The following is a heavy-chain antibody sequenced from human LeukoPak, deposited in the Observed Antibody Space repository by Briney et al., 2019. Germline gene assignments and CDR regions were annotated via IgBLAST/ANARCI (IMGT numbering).Heavy chain of an antibody. V-gene: IGHV3-48*01. CDR1: GSTLRSYV. J-gene: IGHJ4*02. CDR3: ARVGEWEPSYYFDY. CDR2: ISSSSSTI. Sequence: GGSLRLSCVASGSTLRSYVMNWVRQAPGKGLEWVSYISSSSSTIYYADSVKGRFTISRDNAKNSLYLQMNSLRAEDTAVYYCARVGEWEPSYYFDYWGQGTLVTVSS. D-gene: IGHD1-26*01.